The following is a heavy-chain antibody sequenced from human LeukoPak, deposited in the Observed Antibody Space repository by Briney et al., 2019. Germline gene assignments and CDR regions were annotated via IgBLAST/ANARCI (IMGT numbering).Heavy chain of an antibody. CDR2: ISDSGGDT. CDR1: GVTFSNYG. CDR3: AKRVPYGSSAVYFDS. D-gene: IGHD6-19*01. V-gene: IGHV3-23*01. J-gene: IGHJ4*02. Sequence: QTGGSLRLSCQASGVTFSNYGMSWIRQAPGKGLEWVSAISDSGGDTYYADSVKGRFTISRDNSKNMLYLQMNSLRVEDTALYYCAKRVPYGSSAVYFDSWGQGTQVTVSS.